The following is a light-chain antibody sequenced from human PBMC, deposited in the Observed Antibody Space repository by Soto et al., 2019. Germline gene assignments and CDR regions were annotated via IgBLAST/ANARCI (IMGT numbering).Light chain of an antibody. Sequence: TFSVSQGISATLSCNDSQSVSSNLAWYQQKTGKAPRLLIYGASTMDSGIPARFSGSGSGTEFTLTISSLQSDDFGTYYCQQYKSWPSCTFGGGTKVDIK. CDR3: QQYKSWPSCT. CDR1: QSVSSN. CDR2: GAS. J-gene: IGKJ4*02. V-gene: IGKV3-15*01.